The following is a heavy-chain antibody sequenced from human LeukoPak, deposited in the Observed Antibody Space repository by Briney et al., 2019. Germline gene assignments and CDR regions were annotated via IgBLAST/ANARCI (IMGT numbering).Heavy chain of an antibody. CDR1: GFTFSSYA. CDR2: ISSGGSSV. D-gene: IGHD4-11*01. Sequence: GGSLRLSCAASGFTFSSYAMSWVRQAPGKGLEWVSYISSGGSSVYYADSVKGRFTISRDNGKSSLYLQMNSLRAEDTAVYYCARDQTSRYGLDVWGQGTTVTVSS. J-gene: IGHJ6*02. CDR3: ARDQTSRYGLDV. V-gene: IGHV3-48*04.